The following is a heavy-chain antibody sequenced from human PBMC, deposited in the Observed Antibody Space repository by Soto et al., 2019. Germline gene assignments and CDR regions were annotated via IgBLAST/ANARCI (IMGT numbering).Heavy chain of an antibody. CDR1: GGSISSYY. V-gene: IGHV4-59*01. D-gene: IGHD3-9*01. J-gene: IGHJ4*02. Sequence: PSETLSLTCTVSGGSISSYYWSWIRQPPGKGLEWIGYIYYSGSTNYNPSLKSRVTISVDTSKNQFSLKLSSVTAADTAVYYCARVSILTGYYTEYYFDYWGQGTLVTVS. CDR3: ARVSILTGYYTEYYFDY. CDR2: IYYSGST.